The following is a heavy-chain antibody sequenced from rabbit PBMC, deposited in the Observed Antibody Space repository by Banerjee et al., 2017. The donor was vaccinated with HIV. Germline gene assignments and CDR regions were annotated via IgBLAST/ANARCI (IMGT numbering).Heavy chain of an antibody. Sequence: QEQLVESGGGLVKPGGSLTLTCIASGFSFSSNSEMCWVRQAPGKGLEWIACINTSSSDSFYSTWAKGRCNSSKTSRTTVTLQRASLTAADTASDFGAIFWCESNCYSYAYDLNGCGAGTLVTVS. CDR1: GFSFSSNSE. J-gene: IGHJ4*01. CDR2: INTSSSDS. D-gene: IGHD6-1*01. CDR3: AIFWCESNCYSYAYDLNG. V-gene: IGHV1S45*01.